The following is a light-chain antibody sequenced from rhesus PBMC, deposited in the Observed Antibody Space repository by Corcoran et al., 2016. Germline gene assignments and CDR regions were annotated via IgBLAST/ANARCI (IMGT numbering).Light chain of an antibody. V-gene: IGKV3-42*01. CDR2: GAS. Sequence: EIVMTQSPATLSLSPGERATLSCRASQSVTSSLAWYQQKPGQAPRFLIYGASKQATEIPDRFSGSGSGTELTLTISSLEPEEVGVYYCQQDYSWPLTFGGGTKVELK. CDR3: QQDYSWPLT. J-gene: IGKJ4*01. CDR1: QSVTSS.